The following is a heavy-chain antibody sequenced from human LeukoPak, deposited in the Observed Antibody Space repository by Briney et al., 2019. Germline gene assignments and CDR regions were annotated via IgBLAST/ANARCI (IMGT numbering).Heavy chain of an antibody. V-gene: IGHV3-30*02. CDR1: GFTFSSYG. D-gene: IGHD5-12*01. CDR3: ARADGYSGYQYYFDY. CDR2: IRYDGSNK. Sequence: PGGSLRLSCAASGFTFSSYGMHWVRQAPGKGLEWVAFIRYDGSNKYYADSVKGRFTISRDNSKNTLYLQMSSLRAEDTAVYYCARADGYSGYQYYFDYWSQGTLVTVSS. J-gene: IGHJ4*02.